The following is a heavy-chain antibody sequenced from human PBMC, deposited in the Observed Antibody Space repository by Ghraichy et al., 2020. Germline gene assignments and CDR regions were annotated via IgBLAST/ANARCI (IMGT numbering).Heavy chain of an antibody. CDR2: VYYTGST. Sequence: SETLSLTCTVSGASISSSSYYWGWIRQPPGKGLEWIGSVYYTGSTYSNPSLKSRVTISLDTSMNQCSLKLSSVTAADTAVYYCARHPTGEGWASDYWGQGTLVIVSS. V-gene: IGHV4-39*01. CDR1: GASISSSSYY. J-gene: IGHJ4*02. CDR3: ARHPTGEGWASDY. D-gene: IGHD7-27*01.